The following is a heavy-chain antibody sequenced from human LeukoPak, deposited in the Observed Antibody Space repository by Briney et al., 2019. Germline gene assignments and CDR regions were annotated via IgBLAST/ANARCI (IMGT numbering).Heavy chain of an antibody. J-gene: IGHJ2*01. V-gene: IGHV3-23*01. CDR1: GFTFSSYV. Sequence: QPGGSLRLSCAASGFTFSSYVMHWVRQAPGKGLEWVSGISGSGDRTYYGDSVKGQFTISRDNSRNTLNLQMNSLRAEDTAVYYCAKELTLANIPKWHFDIWGRGTLVTVSS. CDR3: AKELTLANIPKWHFDI. D-gene: IGHD3-9*01. CDR2: ISGSGDRT.